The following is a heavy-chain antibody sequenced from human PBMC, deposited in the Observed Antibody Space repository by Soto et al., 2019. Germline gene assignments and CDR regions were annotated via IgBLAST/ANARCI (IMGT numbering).Heavy chain of an antibody. CDR2: INHSGST. Sequence: PSETLSLTCAVYGGSFSGYYWSWIRQPPGKGLEWIGEINHSGSTNYNPSLKSRVTISVDTSKNQFSLKLSSVTAADTAVYYCAKEKWLRYYFDYWGQGTLVTVSS. CDR3: AKEKWLRYYFDY. D-gene: IGHD5-12*01. CDR1: GGSFSGYY. J-gene: IGHJ4*02. V-gene: IGHV4-34*01.